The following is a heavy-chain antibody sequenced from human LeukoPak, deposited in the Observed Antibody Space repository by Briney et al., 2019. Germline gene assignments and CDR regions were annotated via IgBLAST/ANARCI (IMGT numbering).Heavy chain of an antibody. J-gene: IGHJ6*02. Sequence: GESLKISCKGSGYSFTSYWIGWVRQMPGKGLEWMGIIYPGDSDTRYSPSFQGQVTISADKSISTAYLQWSSLKASDTAMYYCARNREDYYYYYGMDVWGQGTTVTASS. CDR2: IYPGDSDT. D-gene: IGHD1-14*01. V-gene: IGHV5-51*01. CDR3: ARNREDYYYYYGMDV. CDR1: GYSFTSYW.